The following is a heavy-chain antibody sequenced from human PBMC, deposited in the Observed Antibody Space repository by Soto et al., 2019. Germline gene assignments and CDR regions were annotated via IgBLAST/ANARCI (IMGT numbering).Heavy chain of an antibody. CDR2: IIPIFGTA. D-gene: IGHD6-13*01. Sequence: SVKVSCKASGGTFSSYAISWVRQAPGQGLEWMGGIIPIFGTANYAQKFQGRVTIAADESTSTAYMELSSLRSEDTAVYYCARSGIAAAGHFDYWGQGTLVTVSS. CDR3: ARSGIAAAGHFDY. J-gene: IGHJ4*02. CDR1: GGTFSSYA. V-gene: IGHV1-69*13.